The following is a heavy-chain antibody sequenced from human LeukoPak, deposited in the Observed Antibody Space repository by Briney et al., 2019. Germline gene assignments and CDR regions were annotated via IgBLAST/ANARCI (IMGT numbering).Heavy chain of an antibody. V-gene: IGHV4-34*01. CDR3: ARYPGIAVAGTFYLGYFDL. CDR1: GGSFSGYY. CDR2: INHSGST. Sequence: PSETLSLTCAVYGGSFSGYYWSWIRQPPGKGLEWIGEINHSGSTNYNPSLKSRVTISVDTSKNQFSLKLSSVTAADTAVYYCARYPGIAVAGTFYLGYFDLWGRGTLVTVSS. J-gene: IGHJ2*01. D-gene: IGHD6-19*01.